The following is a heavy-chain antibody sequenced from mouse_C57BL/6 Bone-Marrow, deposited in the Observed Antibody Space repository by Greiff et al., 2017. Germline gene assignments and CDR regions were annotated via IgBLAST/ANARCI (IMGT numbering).Heavy chain of an antibody. Sequence: VQLQQSGAELVRPGASVKLSCTASGFNIKDDYMHWVKQRPEQGLEWIGWIDPENGDTEYASKFQGKATITADTSSNTAYLQLSSLTSEDTAVYYCTPTTVVKDYWGQGTTRTVSS. D-gene: IGHD1-1*01. J-gene: IGHJ2*01. CDR1: GFNIKDDY. CDR2: IDPENGDT. CDR3: TPTTVVKDY. V-gene: IGHV14-4*01.